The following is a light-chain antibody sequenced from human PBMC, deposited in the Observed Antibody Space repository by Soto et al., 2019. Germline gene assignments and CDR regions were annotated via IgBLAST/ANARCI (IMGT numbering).Light chain of an antibody. CDR2: GAS. CDR3: QQYGSSTGYT. V-gene: IGKV3-20*01. CDR1: QSVSSSY. J-gene: IGKJ2*01. Sequence: EIVLTQSPGTLSLSPGERATLSCRASQSVSSSYLAWYQQKPGQAPRLLIYGASSRATGIPDRFSGSGSGTDFNLTISRLEPEDFSVYYCQQYGSSTGYTFGPGTKLEIK.